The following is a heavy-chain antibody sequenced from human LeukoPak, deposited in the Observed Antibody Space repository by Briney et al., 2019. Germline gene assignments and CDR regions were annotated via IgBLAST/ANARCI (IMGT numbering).Heavy chain of an antibody. CDR1: GGSFSGYY. J-gene: IGHJ4*02. Sequence: SETLSLTCAVYGGSFSGYYWSWIRQPPGKGLERIGEINHSGSTNYNPSLTSRVTISVDTSKNQFSLKLSSVTAADTAVYYCARGWTSGLYGANFDYWGQGTLVTVSS. V-gene: IGHV4-34*01. D-gene: IGHD6-19*01. CDR3: ARGWTSGLYGANFDY. CDR2: INHSGST.